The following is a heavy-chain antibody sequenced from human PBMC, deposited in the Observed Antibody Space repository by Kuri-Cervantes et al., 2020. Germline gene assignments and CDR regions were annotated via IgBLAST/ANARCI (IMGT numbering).Heavy chain of an antibody. CDR3: AKGPMIVVVRDYYFDY. D-gene: IGHD3-22*01. V-gene: IGHV3-30*02. CDR2: IWYDGSNQ. J-gene: IGHJ4*02. CDR1: GFTFSSYG. Sequence: GGSLRLSCAASGFTFSSYGMHWVRQAPGKGLEWVAIIWYDGSNQYYTDSVKGRFTISRDNSKNTLYLQMNSLRAEDTAVYYCAKGPMIVVVRDYYFDYWGQGTLVTVSS.